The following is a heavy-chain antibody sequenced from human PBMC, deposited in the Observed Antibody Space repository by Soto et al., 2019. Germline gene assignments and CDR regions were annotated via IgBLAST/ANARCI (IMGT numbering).Heavy chain of an antibody. J-gene: IGHJ4*02. CDR3: ARHEAPSGWYFDY. CDR2: IYYSGST. D-gene: IGHD6-19*01. V-gene: IGHV4-59*04. Sequence: SETMSLTCTVSGGSISSYYWSWIRQPPGKGLEWIGYIYYSGSTYYNPSLKSRVTISVDTSKNQFSLKLSSVTAADTAVYYCARHEAPSGWYFDYWGQGTLVTVSS. CDR1: GGSISSYY.